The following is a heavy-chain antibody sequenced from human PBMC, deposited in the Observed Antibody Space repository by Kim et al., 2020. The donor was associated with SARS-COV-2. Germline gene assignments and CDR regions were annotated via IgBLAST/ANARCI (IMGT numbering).Heavy chain of an antibody. D-gene: IGHD3-16*01. CDR1: GGSFSSNY. V-gene: IGHV4-59*12. CDR3: VRGLGGDGAFDI. Sequence: SETLSLTCAVSGGSFSSNYWSWVRQPPNKGLEWIGDTNYRGRDAYNPSLHSRVAILLDTSNNQFSLKLTSVTAADTAVYYCVRGLGGDGAFDIWVAGT. J-gene: IGHJ3*02. CDR2: TNYRGRD.